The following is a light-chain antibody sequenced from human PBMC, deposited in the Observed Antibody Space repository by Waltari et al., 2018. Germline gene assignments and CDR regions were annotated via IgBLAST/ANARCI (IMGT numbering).Light chain of an antibody. CDR2: LVS. CDR1: QSLLHSSGYTF. V-gene: IGKV2-28*01. Sequence: DIVMTQSPLSLPVSPGEPASISCRSSQSLLHSSGYTFLEWYLQKPGQSPQLLIYLVSNRASGGPDRFSGSGSGTDFTLKISRVEAEDGGVYYCMQARQTPWTFGQGTKVEIK. J-gene: IGKJ1*01. CDR3: MQARQTPWT.